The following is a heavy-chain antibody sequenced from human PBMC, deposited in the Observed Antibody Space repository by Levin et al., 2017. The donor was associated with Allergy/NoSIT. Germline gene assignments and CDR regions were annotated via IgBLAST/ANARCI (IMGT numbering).Heavy chain of an antibody. CDR3: VSDDPGPKTFDI. J-gene: IGHJ3*02. Sequence: PGESLKISCRASGFTFTDYFLHWVRQAPGQGLECMGLINLNSGDTQYGQRCQGRVTVTRDTYITTAYMELSRLTSDDTAVYYCVSDDPGPKTFDIWGQGTMVTVSA. CDR2: INLNSGDT. CDR1: GFTFTDYF. V-gene: IGHV1-2*02.